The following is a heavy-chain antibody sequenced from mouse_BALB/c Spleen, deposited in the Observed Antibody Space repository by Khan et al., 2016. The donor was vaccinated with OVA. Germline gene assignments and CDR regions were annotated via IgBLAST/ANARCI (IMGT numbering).Heavy chain of an antibody. D-gene: IGHD2-3*01. J-gene: IGHJ4*01. CDR2: TNTNTGET. Sequence: QIQLVQSGPELKKPGETVKISCKASGYTFTNYGMNWMKQTPGKGLKWMGWTNTNTGETKYVEEFKGRFAFSLETSASTAYLQINNLKNEDTATYFCARSRWLLPAMDYWGQGTSVTVSS. CDR3: ARSRWLLPAMDY. CDR1: GYTFTNYG. V-gene: IGHV9-3*02.